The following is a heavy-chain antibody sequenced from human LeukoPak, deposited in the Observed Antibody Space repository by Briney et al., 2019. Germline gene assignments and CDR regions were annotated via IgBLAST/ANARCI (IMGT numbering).Heavy chain of an antibody. D-gene: IGHD6-6*01. CDR2: IYYSGST. Sequence: ASETLSLTCTVSGGSISSYYWSWIRQPPGKGLEWIGYIYYSGSTNYNPSLKSRVTISVDTSKNQFSLKLSSVTAADTAVYYCATSIAARPGITLQFDPWGQGTLVTVSS. CDR1: GGSISSYY. J-gene: IGHJ5*02. CDR3: ATSIAARPGITLQFDP. V-gene: IGHV4-59*01.